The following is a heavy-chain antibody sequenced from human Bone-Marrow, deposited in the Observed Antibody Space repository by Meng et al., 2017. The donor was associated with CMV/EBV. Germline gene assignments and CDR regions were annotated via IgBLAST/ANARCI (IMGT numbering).Heavy chain of an antibody. V-gene: IGHV3-21*01. CDR1: GFTFSGSS. CDR3: ARGVAAMSYYYGDGYGMDV. D-gene: IGHD2-15*01. CDR2: ISSSAVYI. Sequence: GESLKISCAASGFTFSGSSMNWVRQAPGKGLEWVSSISSSAVYIDYIDSVKGRFTISRDNAKNSLYLQMNSLRAEDAAVYYCARGVAAMSYYYGDGYGMDVWGQGTTVTVSS. J-gene: IGHJ6*02.